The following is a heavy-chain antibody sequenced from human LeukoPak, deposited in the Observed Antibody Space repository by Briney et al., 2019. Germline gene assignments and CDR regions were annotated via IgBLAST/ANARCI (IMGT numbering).Heavy chain of an antibody. CDR1: GFTFSNYA. J-gene: IGHJ4*02. Sequence: PGGSLRLSCAASGFTFSNYAMHWVRQAPGKGLEYVSAISSNGHSTDYAISVKGRFTISRDNSKNTLYLQMSSLGAEDMAVYYCARRPYSGSYYVDYWGQGTLVTVSS. CDR2: ISSNGHST. CDR3: ARRPYSGSYYVDY. V-gene: IGHV3-64*01. D-gene: IGHD1-26*01.